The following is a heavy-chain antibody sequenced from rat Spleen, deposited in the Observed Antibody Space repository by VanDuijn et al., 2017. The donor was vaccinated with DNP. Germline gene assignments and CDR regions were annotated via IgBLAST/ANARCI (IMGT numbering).Heavy chain of an antibody. CDR2: ISYSGST. Sequence: EVQLQESGPGLVKPSQSLSLTCSVTGYSISSNYWGWIRKFPGSKMEYIGHISYSGSTNYNPSLKSRFSITRDTSKNQFFLQLNSVTTEDTATYYCARWTLNYGYTYDVMDAWGQGASVTVSS. D-gene: IGHD1-11*01. CDR1: GYSISSNY. CDR3: ARWTLNYGYTYDVMDA. J-gene: IGHJ4*01. V-gene: IGHV3-1*01.